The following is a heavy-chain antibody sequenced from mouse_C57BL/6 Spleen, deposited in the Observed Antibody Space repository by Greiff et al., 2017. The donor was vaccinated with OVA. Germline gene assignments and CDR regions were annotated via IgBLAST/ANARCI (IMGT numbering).Heavy chain of an antibody. D-gene: IGHD2-3*01. CDR1: GFTFTDYY. Sequence: DVQLVESGGGLVQPGGSLSLSCAASGFTFTDYYMSWVRQPPGKALEWLGFIRNKANGYTTEYSASVKGRFTISRDNSQSILYLQMNAQRAEDSATYYCARYGGWGLDYWGQGTTLTVSS. CDR2: IRNKANGYTT. J-gene: IGHJ2*01. V-gene: IGHV7-3*01. CDR3: ARYGGWGLDY.